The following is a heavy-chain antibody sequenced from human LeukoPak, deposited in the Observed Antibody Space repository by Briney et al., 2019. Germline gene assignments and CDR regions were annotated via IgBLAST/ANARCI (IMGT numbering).Heavy chain of an antibody. Sequence: GSLRLSCAASGFTFSSYEMNWVRQAPGKGLEWVSYISSSGSTIYYADSVKGRFTISRDNAKNSLYLQMNSLRAEDTAVYYCARGVVVVAANDYWGQGTLVTVSS. CDR1: GFTFSSYE. D-gene: IGHD2-15*01. V-gene: IGHV3-48*03. J-gene: IGHJ4*02. CDR3: ARGVVVVAANDY. CDR2: ISSSGSTI.